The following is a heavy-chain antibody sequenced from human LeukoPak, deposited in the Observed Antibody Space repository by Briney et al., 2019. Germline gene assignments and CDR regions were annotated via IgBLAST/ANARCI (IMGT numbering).Heavy chain of an antibody. D-gene: IGHD6-19*01. Sequence: GGSLRLSCAVSGFTFSSYAMSWVRQAPGKGLEWVSAISGSGGNTYYADSVKGRFTISRDNSKNTLYLQMNSLRAEDTAVYYCAKDMDSSGWFDYWGQGTLVTVSS. CDR1: GFTFSSYA. CDR2: ISGSGGNT. V-gene: IGHV3-23*01. J-gene: IGHJ4*02. CDR3: AKDMDSSGWFDY.